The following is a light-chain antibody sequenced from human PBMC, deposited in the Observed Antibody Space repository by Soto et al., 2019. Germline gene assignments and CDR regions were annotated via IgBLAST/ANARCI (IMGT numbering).Light chain of an antibody. V-gene: IGKV1-39*01. CDR1: ERIYTY. CDR3: QQSSSSPYT. J-gene: IGKJ2*01. CDR2: GAS. Sequence: DIQMTQSPSSLSASTGDRVTLTCRSSERIYTYLNWYQQKPGKAPKLLIYGASSLHSGVPSRFSGSGSGTDFTLTISSLQSEDFATYFCQQSSSSPYTFGQGTKVEIK.